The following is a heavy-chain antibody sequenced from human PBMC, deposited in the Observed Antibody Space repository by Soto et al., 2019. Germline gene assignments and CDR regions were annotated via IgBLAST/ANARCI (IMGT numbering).Heavy chain of an antibody. CDR2: GIPIFGTA. CDR1: RGTVNSSV. J-gene: IGHJ6*03. V-gene: IGHV1-69*13. Sequence: PAEVSCTAPRGTVNSSVIGWARKAPGQRLEWRGGGIPIFGTANYAQKFQGRVTITADESTSTAYMELSSLRSEDTAVYYCARDHHRAYYYDSSSPPRNYYYYMDVWGKGTTVTVSS. D-gene: IGHD3-22*01. CDR3: ARDHHRAYYYDSSSPPRNYYYYMDV.